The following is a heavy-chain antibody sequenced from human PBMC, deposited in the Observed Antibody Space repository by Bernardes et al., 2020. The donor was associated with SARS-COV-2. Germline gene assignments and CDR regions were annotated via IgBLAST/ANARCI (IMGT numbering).Heavy chain of an antibody. CDR2: INSDGSST. J-gene: IGHJ4*02. Sequence: GGSLRLSCAASGFTFSSYWMHWVRQAPGKGLVWVSRINSDGSSTSYAHSVKGRFTISRDNAKNTLYLQMNRLRAEDTAVYYCAREGYDSSGDYYFDYWGQGTLGSVSS. CDR3: AREGYDSSGDYYFDY. D-gene: IGHD3-22*01. V-gene: IGHV3-74*01. CDR1: GFTFSSYW.